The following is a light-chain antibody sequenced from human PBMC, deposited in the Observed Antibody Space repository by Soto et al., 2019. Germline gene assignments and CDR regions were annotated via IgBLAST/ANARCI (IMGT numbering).Light chain of an antibody. Sequence: EIVLTQSPGTLSLSPGERATLSCRASQSVSSSYLAWYQQKPGQAPRLLIYGASSRATGIPDRFSGSGSGTDFTLTISRLEPEDFAVYYCQQYGSSAEDASYTFGQGTKLEIK. V-gene: IGKV3-20*01. CDR3: QQYGSSAEDASYT. J-gene: IGKJ2*01. CDR1: QSVSSSY. CDR2: GAS.